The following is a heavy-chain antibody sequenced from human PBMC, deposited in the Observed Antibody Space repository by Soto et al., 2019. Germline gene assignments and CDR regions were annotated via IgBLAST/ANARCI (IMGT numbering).Heavy chain of an antibody. CDR3: ARDRRDSDFWSGHYYYGMDV. CDR1: GGSISSGGYY. CDR2: IYYSGST. D-gene: IGHD3-3*01. V-gene: IGHV4-31*03. Sequence: SETLSLTCPVSGGSISSGGYYWSWIRQHPGKGLEWIGYIYYSGSTYYNPSLKSRVTISVDTSKNQFSLKLSSVTAADTAVYYCARDRRDSDFWSGHYYYGMDVWGQGTTVTVSS. J-gene: IGHJ6*02.